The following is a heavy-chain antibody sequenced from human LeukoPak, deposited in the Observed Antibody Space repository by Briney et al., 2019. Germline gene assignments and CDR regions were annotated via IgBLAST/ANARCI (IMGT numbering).Heavy chain of an antibody. CDR3: ARTLRRTCLDAFDV. J-gene: IGHJ3*01. Sequence: GESLKISCQAYGNIFTTYWLGWVRQKPGKGLEWMGIIYLGDSDSRYSPSFQGQVSMSADKSVSTAYLQWRSLKASDTGMYYCARTLRRTCLDAFDVWGQRTMVTVSS. D-gene: IGHD5/OR15-5a*01. CDR2: IYLGDSDS. V-gene: IGHV5-51*01. CDR1: GNIFTTYW.